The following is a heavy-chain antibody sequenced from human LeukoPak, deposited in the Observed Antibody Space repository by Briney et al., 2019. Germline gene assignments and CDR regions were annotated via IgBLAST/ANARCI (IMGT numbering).Heavy chain of an antibody. V-gene: IGHV4-39*01. J-gene: IGHJ4*02. CDR3: AAWYYDFWSGYPRSDY. Sequence: PSETLSLTCTVSGGYISSSTYYWGWIRQSPGKGLEWIGSVHYSGGSYYNPSLKSRVTISLNTSKNQFSLKLSSVTAADTAVYYCAAWYYDFWSGYPRSDYWGQGTLVTVSS. CDR1: GGYISSSTYY. CDR2: VHYSGGS. D-gene: IGHD3-3*01.